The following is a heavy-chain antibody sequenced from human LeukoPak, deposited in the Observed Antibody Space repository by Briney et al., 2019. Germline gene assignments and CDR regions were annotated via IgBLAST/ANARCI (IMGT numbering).Heavy chain of an antibody. CDR2: ISGSGGST. CDR1: GFTFSSYA. Sequence: PGGSLRLSCAASGFTFSSYAMSWVRQAPGKGLEWVSAISGSGGSTYYADSVEGRFTISRDNSKNTLYLQMNSLRAEDTAVYYCAKDQAYGGEGDWFDPWGQGTLVTVSS. V-gene: IGHV3-23*01. D-gene: IGHD4-23*01. J-gene: IGHJ5*02. CDR3: AKDQAYGGEGDWFDP.